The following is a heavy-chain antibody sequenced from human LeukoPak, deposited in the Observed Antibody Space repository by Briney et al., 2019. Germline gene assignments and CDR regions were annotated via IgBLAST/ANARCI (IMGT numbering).Heavy chain of an antibody. V-gene: IGHV3-7*01. CDR3: ARGKYSSSSDFDY. J-gene: IGHJ4*02. CDR1: GFTFSSYW. Sequence: GGSLRLSCAASGFTFSSYWMSWVRQAPGKGLEWVANIKEDGSEKYYVDSVKGRFTISRDNAKNSLYLQMNSLRAEDTAVYYCARGKYSSSSDFDYWGQGTLVTVSS. D-gene: IGHD6-6*01. CDR2: IKEDGSEK.